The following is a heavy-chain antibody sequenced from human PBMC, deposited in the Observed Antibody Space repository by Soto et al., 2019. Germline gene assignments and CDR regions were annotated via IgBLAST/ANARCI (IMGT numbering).Heavy chain of an antibody. CDR3: AGSVSP. CDR1: GGSISRGGYD. J-gene: IGHJ5*02. CDR2: IYYSGST. V-gene: IGHV4-31*03. Sequence: QVQLQESGPGLVKPSQTLSLTCTVSGGSISRGGYDWTWLRQHPGKGLEWIGYIYYSGSTYYNQSLKSRVTISVDTSKNQFSLKLSSVTAADTAVYYCAGSVSPWGQGTLFTVSS.